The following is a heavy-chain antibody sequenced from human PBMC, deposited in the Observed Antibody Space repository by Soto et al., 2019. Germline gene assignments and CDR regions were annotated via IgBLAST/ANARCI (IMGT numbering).Heavy chain of an antibody. D-gene: IGHD4-4*01. CDR1: GVSFIGYY. CDR3: ARSTTVTTVWDWFDP. V-gene: IGHV4-34*01. Sequence: SETLSLTSAVYGVSFIGYYSCWIRQPPGKGLEWIGEINHSGSTNYNPSLKSRVTISVDTSKNQFPLKLSSVTAADTAVYYCARSTTVTTVWDWFDPWGQGTLVTVSS. J-gene: IGHJ5*02. CDR2: INHSGST.